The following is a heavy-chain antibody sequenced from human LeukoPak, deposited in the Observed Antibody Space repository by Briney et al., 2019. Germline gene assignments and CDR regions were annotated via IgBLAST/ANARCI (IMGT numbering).Heavy chain of an antibody. D-gene: IGHD1-26*01. Sequence: SVKVSCKASGYTFTSYDINWVRQATGQGLEWVGWMNPNSGNTGYAQKFQGRVTITRNTSISTAYMELSSLRSEDTAVNYSARVVMGAKDAFDIWGQGTMVTVSS. CDR2: MNPNSGNT. CDR3: ARVVMGAKDAFDI. V-gene: IGHV1-8*03. J-gene: IGHJ3*02. CDR1: GYTFTSYD.